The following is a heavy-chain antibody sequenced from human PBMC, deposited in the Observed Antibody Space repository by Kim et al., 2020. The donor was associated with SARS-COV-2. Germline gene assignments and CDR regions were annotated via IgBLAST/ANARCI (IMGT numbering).Heavy chain of an antibody. CDR3: VAAEYFHH. V-gene: IGHV3-48*04. CDR2: IKSSSSTI. Sequence: GGSLRLSCAASGFTFSSYVMNWVRQAPGKGLEWISYIKSSSSTIYYADSVKGRFTISRDNAKSSLYLQMSSLRAEDTAVYYCVAAEYFHHWGQGTLVTVSS. CDR1: GFTFSSYV. J-gene: IGHJ1*01.